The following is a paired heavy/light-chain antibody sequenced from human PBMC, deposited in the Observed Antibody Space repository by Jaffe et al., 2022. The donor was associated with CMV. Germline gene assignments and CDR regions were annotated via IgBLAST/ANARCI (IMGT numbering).Heavy chain of an antibody. CDR2: IKQDGSEK. CDR3: ARGGLRFLEWLLYYYGMDV. V-gene: IGHV3-7*01. CDR1: GFTFSSYW. D-gene: IGHD3-3*01. J-gene: IGHJ6*02. Sequence: EVQLVESGGGLVQPGGSLRLSCAASGFTFSSYWMSWVRQAPGKGLEWVANIKQDGSEKYYVDSVKGRFTISRDNAKNSLYLQMNSLRAEDTAVYYCARGGLRFLEWLLYYYGMDVWGQGTTVTVSS.
Light chain of an antibody. CDR1: QSLLHSNGYNY. J-gene: IGKJ1*01. V-gene: IGKV2-28*01. Sequence: DIVMTQSPLSLPVTPGEPASISCRSSQSLLHSNGYNYLDWYLQKPGKSPQLLIYLGSNRASGVPDRFSGSGSGTDFTLKISRVEAEDVGVYYCMQALQTMWTFGQGTKVEIK. CDR3: MQALQTMWT. CDR2: LGS.